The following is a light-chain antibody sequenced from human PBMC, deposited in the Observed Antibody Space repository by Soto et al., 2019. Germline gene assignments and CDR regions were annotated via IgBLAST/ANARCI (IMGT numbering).Light chain of an antibody. J-gene: IGKJ2*01. CDR2: DAS. Sequence: DIHMTQSPPSLSAAVGDRLTITCRTSQSVYNLLTWYHQKAGEAPKLLIYDASTLKSGVPSRFHGSGSGTDFSLTISDLQPEDVGTYFCQQRYATPFTFGPGTKLEI. V-gene: IGKV1-39*01. CDR1: QSVYNL. CDR3: QQRYATPFT.